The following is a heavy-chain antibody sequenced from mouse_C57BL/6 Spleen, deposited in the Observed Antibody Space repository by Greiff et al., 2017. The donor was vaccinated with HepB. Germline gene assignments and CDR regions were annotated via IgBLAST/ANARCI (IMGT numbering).Heavy chain of an antibody. J-gene: IGHJ3*01. V-gene: IGHV14-2*01. CDR2: IDPEDGEP. D-gene: IGHD1-1*01. CDR1: GFNIKDYY. Sequence: VQLQQSGAELVKPGASVKLSCTASGFNIKDYYMHWVKQRTEQGLEWIGRIDPEDGEPKYAPKFQGKATITADTSSNTAYLQLSSLTSEDTAVYYCARSHYYGSSSLAYWGQGTLVTVSA. CDR3: ARSHYYGSSSLAY.